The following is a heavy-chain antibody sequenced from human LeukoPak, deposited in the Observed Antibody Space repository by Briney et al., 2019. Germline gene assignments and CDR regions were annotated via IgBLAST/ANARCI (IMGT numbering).Heavy chain of an antibody. CDR2: INPNTGGT. CDR1: GYTFTGFY. CDR3: ASPNDSGYYYRYFHH. V-gene: IGHV1-2*02. Sequence: ASVKVSCKTSGYTFTGFYMHWIRQAPGQGLEYMGWINPNTGGTQYAQKFQGRVTMTRDTSISTAYLELSGLRSDDTAVYCCASPNDSGYYYRYFHHWGQGTLVTVSS. D-gene: IGHD3-22*01. J-gene: IGHJ1*01.